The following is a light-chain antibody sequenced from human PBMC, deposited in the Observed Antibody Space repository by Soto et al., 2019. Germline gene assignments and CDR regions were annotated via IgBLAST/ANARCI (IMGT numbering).Light chain of an antibody. CDR1: QDIKNY. J-gene: IGKJ2*01. CDR2: TAS. V-gene: IGKV1-9*01. CDR3: QQLHTYPYT. Sequence: DIQMTQSPSSLSASVGDRVTITCQASQDIKNYLNWYQQKPGKAPELLIYTASTLRSGVPSRFSGSGSGTEFTLTISSLQPEDFATFYCQQLHTYPYTFGQGTRLDI.